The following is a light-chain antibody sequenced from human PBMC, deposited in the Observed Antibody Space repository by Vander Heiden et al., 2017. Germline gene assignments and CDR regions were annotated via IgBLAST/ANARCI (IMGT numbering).Light chain of an antibody. V-gene: IGLV1-44*01. CDR3: AEWDDSLNGLV. CDR2: IDN. Sequence: SVLTQPPSASGTPGQMVTISCSGSISNIGSNTVNWYQHTPGTATTLLIDIDNQRPSGVPDRFACYKSGTSASLAIRGLQSEDEADYYCAEWDDSLNGLVFGGGTKLTVL. CDR1: ISNIGSNT. J-gene: IGLJ3*02.